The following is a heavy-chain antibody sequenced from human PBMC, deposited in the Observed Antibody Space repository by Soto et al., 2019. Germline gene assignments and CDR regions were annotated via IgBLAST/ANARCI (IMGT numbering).Heavy chain of an antibody. D-gene: IGHD6-6*01. V-gene: IGHV1-3*01. J-gene: IGHJ4*02. Sequence: ASVKVSCKASGYTFTSCAMHWVRQAPGQRLEWMGWINAGNGNTKYSQKFQGRVTMTRDTSTSTVYMELSSLRSEDTAVYYCARASSSSSERTYFDYWGQGTLVTVSS. CDR3: ARASSSSSERTYFDY. CDR1: GYTFTSCA. CDR2: INAGNGNT.